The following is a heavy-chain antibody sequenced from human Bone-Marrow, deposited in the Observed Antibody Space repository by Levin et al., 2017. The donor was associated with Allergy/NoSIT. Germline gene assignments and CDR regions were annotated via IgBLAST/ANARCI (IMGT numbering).Heavy chain of an antibody. CDR2: IYWNDDK. V-gene: IGHV2-5*01. CDR3: AQRRGAYDHDTWFEP. CDR1: GLSLRSSGVG. D-gene: IGHD3-3*01. Sequence: QTLSLTCTFSGLSLRSSGVGVAWFRQPPGKALEWLGFIYWNDDKRYSPSLRSRLTITMDTSKNHVVLTLTKMDPVDTGTYYCAQRRGAYDHDTWFEPWGQGALVSVSS. J-gene: IGHJ5*02.